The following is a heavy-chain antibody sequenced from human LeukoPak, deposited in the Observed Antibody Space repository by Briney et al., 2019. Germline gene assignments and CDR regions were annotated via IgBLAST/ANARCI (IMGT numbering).Heavy chain of an antibody. CDR3: ARDGTPTGRITRMDV. CDR1: GFTFSSYE. Sequence: GGSLRLSCAASGFTFSSYEMNWVRQAPGKGLEWVSYISSSGSTIYYADSVKGRFTISRDNAKNSLYLQMNSLRAEDTAVYYCARDGTPTGRITRMDVWGKGTTVTVSS. CDR2: ISSSGSTI. D-gene: IGHD3-3*01. V-gene: IGHV3-48*03. J-gene: IGHJ6*04.